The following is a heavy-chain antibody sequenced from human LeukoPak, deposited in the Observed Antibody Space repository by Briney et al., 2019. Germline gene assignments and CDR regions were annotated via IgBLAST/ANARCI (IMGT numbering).Heavy chain of an antibody. Sequence: PGGSLRLSCAASGFTVTDYAMTWVRQAPGKGLEWVSSISASGGMTYYADSVKGRFTISRDNSKNTLYLQMNSLRAEDTAVYYCARRAGAYSHPHDYWGQGTLVTVSS. CDR2: ISASGGMT. CDR3: ARRAGAYSHPHDY. CDR1: GFTVTDYA. J-gene: IGHJ4*02. V-gene: IGHV3-23*01. D-gene: IGHD4/OR15-4a*01.